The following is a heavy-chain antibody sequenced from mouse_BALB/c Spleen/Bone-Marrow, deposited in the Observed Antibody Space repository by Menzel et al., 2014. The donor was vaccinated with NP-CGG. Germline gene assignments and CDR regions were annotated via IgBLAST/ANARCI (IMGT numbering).Heavy chain of an antibody. CDR1: GYTFSSYY. J-gene: IGHJ1*01. CDR3: TRSNYGYWYFDV. V-gene: IGHV1S81*02. CDR2: INPSNGGT. D-gene: IGHD1-1*01. Sequence: VKLQESGAELVKPGASVKLSCKASGYTFSSYYMYWVKQRPGQGLEWIGEINPSNGGTKFNEKFKSKATLTVDKSSSTAYMQLSSLTSEDPAVYHCTRSNYGYWYFDVWGAGTTVTASS.